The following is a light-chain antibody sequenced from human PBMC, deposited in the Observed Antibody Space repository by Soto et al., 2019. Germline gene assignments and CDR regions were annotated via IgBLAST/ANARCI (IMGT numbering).Light chain of an antibody. Sequence: SYELTQPPSVSVAPGKTARITCGGNNIGSKSVQWYQQKPGQAPVVVIDRPSGIPERFSGSNSGNTATLTISRVEAGDEADYYCQVWDSSSDHVVFGGGTKLTVL. V-gene: IGLV3-21*04. CDR1: NIGSKS. J-gene: IGLJ2*01. CDR3: QVWDSSSDHVV.